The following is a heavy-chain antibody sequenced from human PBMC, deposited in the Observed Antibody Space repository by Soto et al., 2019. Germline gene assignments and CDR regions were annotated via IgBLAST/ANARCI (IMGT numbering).Heavy chain of an antibody. CDR2: IYYSGST. J-gene: IGHJ3*02. D-gene: IGHD5-18*01. CDR3: ARLGGYSYGTSDAFDI. Sequence: SETLSLTCTVSGGSISSSSYYWGWIRQPPGKGLEWIGSIYYSGSTYYNPSLKSRVTISVDTSKNQFSLKLSSVTAADTAVYYCARLGGYSYGTSDAFDIWGQGTMVTISS. CDR1: GGSISSSSYY. V-gene: IGHV4-39*01.